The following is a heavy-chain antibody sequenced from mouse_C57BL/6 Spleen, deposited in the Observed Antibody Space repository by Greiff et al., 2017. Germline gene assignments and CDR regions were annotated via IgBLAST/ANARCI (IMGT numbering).Heavy chain of an antibody. Sequence: VQLVESGAELVKPGASVKISCKASGYAFSCYWMNWVKQRPGKGLEWIGQIYPGDGDTNYNGKFKGKATLTADKSSSTAYMQLSSLTSEDSAVYFCARNGLYYAMDYWGQGTSVTVSS. CDR1: GYAFSCYW. J-gene: IGHJ4*01. D-gene: IGHD1-1*01. CDR2: IYPGDGDT. CDR3: ARNGLYYAMDY. V-gene: IGHV1-80*01.